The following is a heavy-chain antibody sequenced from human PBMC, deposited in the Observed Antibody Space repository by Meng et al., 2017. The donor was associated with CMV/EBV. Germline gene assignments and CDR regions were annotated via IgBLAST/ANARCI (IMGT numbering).Heavy chain of an antibody. CDR3: ARGGVYYDFWSGYYYYFDY. D-gene: IGHD3-3*01. CDR1: GFTVSSNY. CDR2: IYSGGST. V-gene: IGHV3-66*02. Sequence: GESLKISCAAPGFTVSSNYMSWVRQAPGKGLEWVSVIYSGGSTYYADSVKGRFTISRDNSKNTLYLQMNSLRAEDTAVYYCARGGVYYDFWSGYYYYFDYWGQGTLVTVSS. J-gene: IGHJ4*02.